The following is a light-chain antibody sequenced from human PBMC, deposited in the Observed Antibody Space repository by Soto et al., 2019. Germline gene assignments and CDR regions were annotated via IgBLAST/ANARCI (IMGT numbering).Light chain of an antibody. V-gene: IGLV2-14*01. CDR1: SSDVGGYNY. CDR3: RSYTSSSTYV. CDR2: EVS. J-gene: IGLJ1*01. Sequence: QPVLTQPASVSGSPGQSITISCTGTSSDVGGYNYVSWYQQHPGKAPKLMIYEVSNRPSGVSNRFSGSKSGNTASLTISGLQAEDEADYYCRSYTSSSTYVFGTGTKLTVL.